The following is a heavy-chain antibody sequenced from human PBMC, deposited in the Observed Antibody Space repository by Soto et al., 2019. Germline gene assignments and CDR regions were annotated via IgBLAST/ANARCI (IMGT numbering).Heavy chain of an antibody. CDR3: ARVIGVSWFDP. CDR1: GFTVSSNY. V-gene: IGHV3-66*01. CDR2: IYSGGST. D-gene: IGHD3-16*02. Sequence: GALRLSCAASGFTVSSNYMSWVRQAPGKGLEWVSVIYSGGSTYYADSVKGRFTISRDNSKNTLYLQMNSLRAEDTAVYYCARVIGVSWFDPWGQGTLVTVSS. J-gene: IGHJ5*02.